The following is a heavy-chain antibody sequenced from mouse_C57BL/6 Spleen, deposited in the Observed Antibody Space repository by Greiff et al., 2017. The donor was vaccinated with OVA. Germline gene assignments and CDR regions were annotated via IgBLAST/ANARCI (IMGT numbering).Heavy chain of an antibody. J-gene: IGHJ4*01. V-gene: IGHV1-81*01. D-gene: IGHD1-1*01. CDR1: GYTFTSYG. CDR2: IYPRSGNT. CDR3: ARGYGSSYNYAMDY. Sequence: VQRVESGAELARPGASVTLSCKASGYTFTSYGISWVKQRTGQGLEWIGEIYPRSGNTYYNEKFKGKATLTADKSSSTAYMELRSLTSEDSAVYFCARGYGSSYNYAMDYWGQGTSVTVSS.